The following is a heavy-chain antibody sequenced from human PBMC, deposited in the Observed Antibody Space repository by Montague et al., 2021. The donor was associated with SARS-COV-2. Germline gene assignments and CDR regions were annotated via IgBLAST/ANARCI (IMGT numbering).Heavy chain of an antibody. CDR2: SSGSDGGT. Sequence: SLRLSCAASGFTFSNSAMNWVRQAPGKGLEWVSGSSGSDGGTHYAGSVKGRFTISRDNSKNVLYPRMNSLRAEDTALYYCAKDSYYYGLGYGMDVWGQGTTVPVS. J-gene: IGHJ6*02. V-gene: IGHV3-23*01. D-gene: IGHD3-10*01. CDR1: GFTFSNSA. CDR3: AKDSYYYGLGYGMDV.